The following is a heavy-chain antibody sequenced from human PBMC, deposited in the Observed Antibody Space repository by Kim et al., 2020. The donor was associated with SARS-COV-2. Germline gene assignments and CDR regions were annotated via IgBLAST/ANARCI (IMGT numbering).Heavy chain of an antibody. Sequence: GGSLRLSCAVSGFTVSHNYMSWVRQVPGKGLEWVSRIYSGGSTHYADSVKGRFTISRDDSKNTLYLQMNSLRADDTAEYFCARGPPVVGSYFDSWGQGTLVTVSS. CDR1: GFTVSHNY. CDR2: IYSGGST. V-gene: IGHV3-53*01. D-gene: IGHD3-10*01. CDR3: ARGPPVVGSYFDS. J-gene: IGHJ5*01.